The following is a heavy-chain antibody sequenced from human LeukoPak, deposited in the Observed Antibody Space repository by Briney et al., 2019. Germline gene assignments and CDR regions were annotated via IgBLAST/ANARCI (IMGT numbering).Heavy chain of an antibody. CDR2: IYYSGST. CDR3: ARVDSSSWYRFDP. V-gene: IGHV4-31*03. CDR1: GGSISSGGYS. D-gene: IGHD6-13*01. J-gene: IGHJ5*02. Sequence: SETLSLTCTVSGGSISSGGYSWSWIRQHPGKGLEWIGYIYYSGSTYYNPSLKSRVTISVDTSKNQFSLKLSSVTAADTAVYYCARVDSSSWYRFDPWGQGTLVTVSS.